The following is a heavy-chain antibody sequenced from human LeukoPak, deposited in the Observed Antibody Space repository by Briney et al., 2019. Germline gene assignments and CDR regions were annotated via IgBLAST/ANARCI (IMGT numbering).Heavy chain of an antibody. V-gene: IGHV3-23*01. CDR3: SKKPDRWSQLLDY. D-gene: IGHD1-1*01. CDR2: ITTSGGST. Sequence: GGSLRLSCAASGFTLSSHDMSWVRQAPGKGLEWVSAITTSGGSTYYADSVKGRFTISRDNYKNTLYLQMNSLTAEDTALYYLSKKPDRWSQLLDYWGQGTLGTGSS. J-gene: IGHJ4*01. CDR1: GFTLSSHD.